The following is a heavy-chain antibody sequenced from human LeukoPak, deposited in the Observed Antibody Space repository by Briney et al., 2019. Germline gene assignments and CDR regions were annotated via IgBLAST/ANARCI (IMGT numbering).Heavy chain of an antibody. V-gene: IGHV3-30*02. Sequence: PGGSLRLFCAASGFTLSEFGMHWVRQAPGKGLEWITFIRYDGYKKHYIDSVKGRFTTSRDNSKNTVSLQMSSLRVEDTAVYYCARNAHSFDSSGYYFHFWGQGTRVTVSS. D-gene: IGHD3-22*01. CDR3: ARNAHSFDSSGYYFHF. CDR2: IRYDGYKK. J-gene: IGHJ4*02. CDR1: GFTLSEFG.